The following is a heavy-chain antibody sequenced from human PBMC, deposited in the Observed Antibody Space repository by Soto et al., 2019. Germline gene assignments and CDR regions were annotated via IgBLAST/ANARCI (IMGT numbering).Heavy chain of an antibody. CDR3: ARCTVDTIVTSGWCKWFDP. V-gene: IGHV3-23*01. CDR2: VSGSGGTT. D-gene: IGHD6-19*01. Sequence: EVQLLESGGGLVQPGGSLRLSCAASGFTFSNYAMSWVRQAPGKGLEWVSAVSGSGGTTYYADSVRGRFTISRDNSKNHLYLQMNSMRAEDTAIYFCARCTVDTIVTSGWCKWFDPWGQGTLVTVSS. J-gene: IGHJ5*02. CDR1: GFTFSNYA.